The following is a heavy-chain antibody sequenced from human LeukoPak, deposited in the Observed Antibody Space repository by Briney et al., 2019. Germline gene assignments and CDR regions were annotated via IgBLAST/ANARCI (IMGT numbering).Heavy chain of an antibody. V-gene: IGHV1-24*01. CDR1: GYTLTELS. Sequence: ASVKVSCKVPGYTLTELSMHWVRQAPGKGLEWMGGFDPEDGETIYAQKFQGRVTMTEDTSTDTAYMELSSLRSEDTAVYYCATPNDFWSGYATPPYYYGMDVWGQGTTVTVSS. J-gene: IGHJ6*02. CDR3: ATPNDFWSGYATPPYYYGMDV. CDR2: FDPEDGET. D-gene: IGHD3-3*01.